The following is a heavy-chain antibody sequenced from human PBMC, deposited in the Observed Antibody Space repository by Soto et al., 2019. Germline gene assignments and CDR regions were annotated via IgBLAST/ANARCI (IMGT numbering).Heavy chain of an antibody. D-gene: IGHD1-26*01. CDR3: VKVGAATYYFDY. CDR1: GFTFSSYA. V-gene: IGHV3-23*01. J-gene: IGHJ4*02. Sequence: GGSLRLSCAASGFTFSSYAMRWVRQAPGKGLEWVSAISGSGGSTYYADSVKGRFTISRDNSKNTLYLQMNSLRAEDTAVYYCVKVGAATYYFDYWGQGTLVTVSS. CDR2: ISGSGGST.